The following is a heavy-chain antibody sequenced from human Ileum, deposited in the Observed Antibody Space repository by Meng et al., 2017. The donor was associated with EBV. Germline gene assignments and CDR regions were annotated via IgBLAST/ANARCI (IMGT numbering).Heavy chain of an antibody. Sequence: QWELGEAGGGLVMPRGSLRLSCAASGFTFSDYYLYWIRQAPGKGLEWLSYITSSGHAVEYADSVKGRFTISRDNAKNSLYLQMNSLRAEDTAVYYCARENSGGFSGCNSWGQGTLVTVSS. CDR3: ARENSGGFSGCNS. V-gene: IGHV3-11*01. CDR2: ITSSGHAV. CDR1: GFTFSDYY. J-gene: IGHJ4*02. D-gene: IGHD5-12*01.